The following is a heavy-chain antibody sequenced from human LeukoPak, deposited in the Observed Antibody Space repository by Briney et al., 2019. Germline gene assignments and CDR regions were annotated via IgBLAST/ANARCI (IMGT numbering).Heavy chain of an antibody. D-gene: IGHD3-22*01. J-gene: IGHJ4*02. Sequence: SETLSLTCTVSGGSISNYYWSWIRQPPGKGLEWIGYFYYSGTTNYNPSLKSRVTISVDTSKNQFSLKLSSVTAADTAVYYCARGGWNKFDYWGQGTLVTVSS. V-gene: IGHV4-59*01. CDR1: GGSISNYY. CDR2: FYYSGTT. CDR3: ARGGWNKFDY.